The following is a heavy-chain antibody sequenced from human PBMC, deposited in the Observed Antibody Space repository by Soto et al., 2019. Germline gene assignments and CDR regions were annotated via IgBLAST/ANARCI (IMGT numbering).Heavy chain of an antibody. V-gene: IGHV4-30-4*01. D-gene: IGHD5-18*01. Sequence: SETLSLTCTVSGGSISSGDYYWSWIRQPPGKGLEWIGYIYYSGNTYYNPSLKSRVTISVDTSKNQFSLKLSSVTAADTAVYYCARALIQLWPHYYHGMDVWGQGTTVTVSS. CDR1: GGSISSGDYY. CDR2: IYYSGNT. CDR3: ARALIQLWPHYYHGMDV. J-gene: IGHJ6*02.